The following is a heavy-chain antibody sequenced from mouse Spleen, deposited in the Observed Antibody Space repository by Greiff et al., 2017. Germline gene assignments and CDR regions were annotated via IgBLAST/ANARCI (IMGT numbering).Heavy chain of an antibody. V-gene: IGHV5-6-2*01. D-gene: IGHD3-3*01. CDR1: GFTFSSYA. CDR3: ARHRGLYYFDY. J-gene: IGHJ2*01. CDR2: INSNGGST. Sequence: EVHLVESGGGLVKPGGSLKLSCAASGFTFSSYAMSWVRQTPEKRLEWVAAINSNGGSTYYPDTVKDRFTISRDNAKNTLYLQMSSLRSEDTALYYCARHRGLYYFDYWGQGTTLTVSS.